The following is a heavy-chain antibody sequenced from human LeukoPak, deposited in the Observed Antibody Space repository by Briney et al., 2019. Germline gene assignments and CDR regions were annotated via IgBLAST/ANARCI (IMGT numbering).Heavy chain of an antibody. CDR1: GFTFSGSA. J-gene: IGHJ6*02. V-gene: IGHV3-73*01. CDR2: IRSKANSYAT. Sequence: GESLRLSCAASGFTFSGSAMHWVRQASGKGLEWVGRIRSKANSYATAYAASVKGRFTISRDDSKNTAYLQMNSLKTEDTAVYYCYWRYCSSTSCLLYGMDVWGQGTTVTVSS. CDR3: YWRYCSSTSCLLYGMDV. D-gene: IGHD2-2*01.